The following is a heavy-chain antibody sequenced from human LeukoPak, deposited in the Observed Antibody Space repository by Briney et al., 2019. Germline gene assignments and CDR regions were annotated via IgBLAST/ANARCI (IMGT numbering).Heavy chain of an antibody. V-gene: IGHV1-46*01. CDR1: GYTFTSYY. D-gene: IGHD5-12*01. CDR3: ARELVDIVATIKVYYYGMDV. CDR2: INPSGGST. Sequence: ASVKVSCKASGYTFTSYYMHWVRQAPGQGLEWMGIINPSGGSTSYAQKFQGRVTMTRDTSTSTVYMELSGLRSEDTAVYYCARELVDIVATIKVYYYGMDVWGQGTTVTVSS. J-gene: IGHJ6*02.